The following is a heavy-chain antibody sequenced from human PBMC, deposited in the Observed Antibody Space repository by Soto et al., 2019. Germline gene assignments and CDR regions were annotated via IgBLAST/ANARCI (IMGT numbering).Heavy chain of an antibody. CDR3: ARDMGAARDY. Sequence: PSETLSLTCTVSGGSISGYYWSWIRQPAGQGLEWIGRIYTTGRTSYNPSLMSRVTMSVDTSKRHFSLKLTSVTAADTAVYYCARDMGAARDYWGQGTLVTVSS. CDR1: GGSISGYY. D-gene: IGHD6-6*01. V-gene: IGHV4-4*07. CDR2: IYTTGRT. J-gene: IGHJ4*02.